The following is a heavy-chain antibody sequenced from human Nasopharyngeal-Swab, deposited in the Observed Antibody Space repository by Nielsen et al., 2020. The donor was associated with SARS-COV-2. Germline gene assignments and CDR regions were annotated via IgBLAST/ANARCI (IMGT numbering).Heavy chain of an antibody. J-gene: IGHJ5*02. CDR2: IYHSGST. D-gene: IGHD4-17*01. V-gene: IGHV4-38-2*02. CDR1: GYSISSGYY. CDR3: ARDLGDYGDYALDP. Sequence: SETLSLTYTVSGYSISSGYYLGWIRQPPGKGLEWIGSIYHSGSTYYNPSLKSRVTISVDTSKNQFSLKLSSVTAADTAVYYCARDLGDYGDYALDPWGQGTLVTVSS.